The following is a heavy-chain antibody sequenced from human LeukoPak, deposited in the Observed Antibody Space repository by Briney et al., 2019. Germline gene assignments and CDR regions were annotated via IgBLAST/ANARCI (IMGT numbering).Heavy chain of an antibody. CDR3: AGGGYHFDY. D-gene: IGHD5-12*01. V-gene: IGHV3-7*03. CDR1: GFSFNSDW. Sequence: GGSLRLSCAASGFSFNSDWMDWVRQAPGKGLEWVANIKHDESEKNYLDSVKGRLTISRDNAKNSLYLQMNSLRAEDTAVDYLAGGGYHFDYWGQGTPVTVSS. J-gene: IGHJ4*01. CDR2: IKHDESEK.